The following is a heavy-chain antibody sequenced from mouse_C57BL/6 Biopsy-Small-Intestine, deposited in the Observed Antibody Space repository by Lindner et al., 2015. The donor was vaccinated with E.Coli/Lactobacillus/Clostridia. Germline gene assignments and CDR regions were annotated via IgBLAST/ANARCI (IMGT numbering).Heavy chain of an antibody. V-gene: IGHV1-4*01. CDR2: INPSSGYT. J-gene: IGHJ4*01. Sequence: VQLQESGAELARPGASVKMSCKASGYTFTSYTMHWVKQRPGQGLEWIGYINPSSGYTKYNQKFKDKATLTADKSSSTAYMQLSSVTSEDSAVYYCARRYYDGYYFTMDYWGQGTSVPVSS. CDR1: GYTFTSYT. CDR3: ARRYYDGYYFTMDY. D-gene: IGHD1-1*01.